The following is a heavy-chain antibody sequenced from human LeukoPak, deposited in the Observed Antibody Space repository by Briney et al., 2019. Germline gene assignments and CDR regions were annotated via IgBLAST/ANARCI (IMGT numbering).Heavy chain of an antibody. CDR3: ARPGDGMDV. V-gene: IGHV3-48*03. Sequence: GGPLRLSCAASGFTFSSYEMNWVRQAPRKGLEWVSYISSSRSTIYYADSVKGRFTISRDNAKNSLYLQMNSLRAEDTAVYYCARPGDGMDVWGKGTTVTVSS. CDR1: GFTFSSYE. CDR2: ISSSRSTI. J-gene: IGHJ6*04.